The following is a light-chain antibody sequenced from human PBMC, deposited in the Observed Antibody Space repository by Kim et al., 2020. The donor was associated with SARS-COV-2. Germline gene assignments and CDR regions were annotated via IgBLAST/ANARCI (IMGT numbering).Light chain of an antibody. CDR1: SSAVGAYDH. Sequence: GPSITISCTGTSSAVGAYDHVSWYRQHPGKAPKLLIYEVSNRPSGVSDRLSGSRSGNTASLTISGLQAEDEAEYYCSSYTTNSTLLFGGGTQLTVL. CDR3: SSYTTNSTLL. J-gene: IGLJ2*01. V-gene: IGLV2-14*03. CDR2: EVS.